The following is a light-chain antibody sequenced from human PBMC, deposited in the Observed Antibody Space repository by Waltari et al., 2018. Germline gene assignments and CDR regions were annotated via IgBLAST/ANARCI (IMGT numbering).Light chain of an antibody. Sequence: AIQLTQSPSSLSASVGDRVTITCRASQGISSALAWYQQKPGKAPKLLIYDASSLESGVPSRFGGSGSGTDFTLTISSLQPEDFATYYCQQFNNYPPLFTFGPGTKVDIK. CDR2: DAS. CDR3: QQFNNYPPLFT. CDR1: QGISSA. J-gene: IGKJ3*01. V-gene: IGKV1D-13*01.